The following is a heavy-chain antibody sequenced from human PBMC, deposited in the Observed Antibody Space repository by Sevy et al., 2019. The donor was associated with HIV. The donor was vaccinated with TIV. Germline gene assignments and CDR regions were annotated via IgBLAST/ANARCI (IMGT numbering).Heavy chain of an antibody. V-gene: IGHV3-30*09. CDR2: VSYDGSNT. CDR3: ALERLSSDVAEYFQN. CDR1: GFTFRSFS. Sequence: GGSLRLSRAASGFTFRSFSMHWVRQAPGKWLEWVTTVSYDGSNTYYADSVKGRFAVFRDNSRNLLNLQMNNLRPEDTAVYYCALERLSSDVAEYFQNWGQGTPVTVSS. J-gene: IGHJ1*01. D-gene: IGHD1-1*01.